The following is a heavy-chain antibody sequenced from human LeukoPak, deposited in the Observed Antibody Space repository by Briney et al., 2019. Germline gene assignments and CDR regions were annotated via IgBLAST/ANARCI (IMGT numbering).Heavy chain of an antibody. CDR2: INPSGGST. CDR1: GYTFTSYY. J-gene: IGHJ5*02. CDR3: ARGVSIAAAGGWFDP. D-gene: IGHD6-13*01. Sequence: ASVKVSCKASGYTFTSYYMHWVRQAPGQGREWMGIINPSGGSTSYAQKFQGRVTMTRDTTTSTVYMELSSLRSEDTAVYYCARGVSIAAAGGWFDPWGQGTLVTVSS. V-gene: IGHV1-46*01.